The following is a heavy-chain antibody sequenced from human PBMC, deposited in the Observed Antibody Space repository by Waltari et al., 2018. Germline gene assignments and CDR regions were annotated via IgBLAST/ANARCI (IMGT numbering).Heavy chain of an antibody. V-gene: IGHV3-21*01. D-gene: IGHD3-16*01. CDR1: GFTFSTYS. J-gene: IGHJ6*02. Sequence: EVQLVESGGGLVKPGGSLRLSCAASGFTFSTYSMAWVRQAPGNGLEWVSSISSSITYIYYADSVKGRFTISRDSAKNSLYLLMNSLRAEDTAVYYCARARFIHDPYYYYGLDVWGQGTTVTVSS. CDR3: ARARFIHDPYYYYGLDV. CDR2: ISSSITYI.